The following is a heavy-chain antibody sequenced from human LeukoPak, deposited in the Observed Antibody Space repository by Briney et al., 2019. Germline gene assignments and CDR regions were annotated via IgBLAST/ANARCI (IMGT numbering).Heavy chain of an antibody. CDR2: TSSSDDGT. CDR3: AKAPVTSCRGAFCYPFDS. V-gene: IGHV3-23*01. J-gene: IGHJ4*02. D-gene: IGHD2-15*01. Sequence: PGGSLRLSCAASGFPLSSYAMSWVRQVPGKGLEWVSATSSSDDGTYHADSVRGRFTIYRDNFRNTLYLQMNSLRVEDAAVYYCAKAPVTSCRGAFCYPFDSWGQGTLVTVSS. CDR1: GFPLSSYA.